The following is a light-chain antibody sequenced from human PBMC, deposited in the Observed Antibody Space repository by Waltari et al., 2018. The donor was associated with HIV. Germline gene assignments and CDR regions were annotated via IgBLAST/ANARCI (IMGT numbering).Light chain of an antibody. CDR3: SSFSSSSTLYV. J-gene: IGLJ1*01. CDR1: SSDVGGYNY. V-gene: IGLV2-14*03. Sequence: HSALTQPASVSGSPGQSITISCSGTSSDVGGYNYVSWYQQHPGKAPKLVMYDVGNRPSGVSHRFSGSKSGDTAPLTISGLQAEDEADYYCSSFSSSSTLYVFGTGTKVTVL. CDR2: DVG.